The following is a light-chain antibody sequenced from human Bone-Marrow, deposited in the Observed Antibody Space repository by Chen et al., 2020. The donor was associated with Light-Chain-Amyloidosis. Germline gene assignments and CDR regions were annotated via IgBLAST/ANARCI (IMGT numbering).Light chain of an antibody. Sequence: QYVLTPTHSVYGAPGTTVTISCIGERSNIGAGYDVNWYQQLPGKAPKILIYGDNYRPSGVPDRFSGSKSGTSAYLDRSGLLTDDEAEYYCQSYDSSLRGSVVFGGGTKLTVL. CDR2: GDN. CDR1: RSNIGAGYD. CDR3: QSYDSSLRGSVV. J-gene: IGLJ2*01. V-gene: IGLV1-40*01.